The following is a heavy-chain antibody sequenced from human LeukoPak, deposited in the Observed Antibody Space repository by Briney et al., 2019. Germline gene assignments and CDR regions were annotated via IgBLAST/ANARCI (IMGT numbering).Heavy chain of an antibody. CDR3: ARSPEQQLGLYYYYYMDV. D-gene: IGHD6-13*01. J-gene: IGHJ6*03. Sequence: ASVKVSCKASGYTFTNYAINWVRQAPGQGLEWMGWINTDTGNPTYAQGFTGRFVFSLDTSVSTAYLQISGLKAEDTAVYYCARSPEQQLGLYYYYYMDVWGKGTTVTVSS. V-gene: IGHV7-4-1*02. CDR2: INTDTGNP. CDR1: GYTFTNYA.